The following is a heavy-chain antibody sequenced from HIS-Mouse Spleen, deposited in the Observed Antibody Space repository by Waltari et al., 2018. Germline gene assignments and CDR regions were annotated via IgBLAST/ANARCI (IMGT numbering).Heavy chain of an antibody. J-gene: IGHJ4*02. CDR3: ARIAEGYSSGWYAFDY. V-gene: IGHV2-70*15. CDR2: IDWDDDK. Sequence: QVTLRESGPALVKPTQTLTLTCTFSGFSLSTSGMCVSWIRQPPGKAQAWLARIDWDDDKYYSTSLKTRLTISKYTSKNQVVLTMTNMDPVDTATYYCARIAEGYSSGWYAFDYWGQGTLVTVSS. D-gene: IGHD6-19*01. CDR1: GFSLSTSGMC.